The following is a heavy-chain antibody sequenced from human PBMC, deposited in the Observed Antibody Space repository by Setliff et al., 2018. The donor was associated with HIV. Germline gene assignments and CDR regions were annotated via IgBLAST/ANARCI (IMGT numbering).Heavy chain of an antibody. J-gene: IGHJ4*02. V-gene: IGHV4-61*09. CDR1: GASITSGSYY. CDR3: ARDDSGYYYDY. Sequence: SETLSLTCNVSGASITSGSYYWSWIRRPAGKGLDWIGHIYSRGPTNYNPSLRSRVIISVDTSKNQLSLSLSSVTAADTAVYYCARDDSGYYYDYWGQGKLVTVSS. CDR2: IYSRGPT. D-gene: IGHD3-22*01.